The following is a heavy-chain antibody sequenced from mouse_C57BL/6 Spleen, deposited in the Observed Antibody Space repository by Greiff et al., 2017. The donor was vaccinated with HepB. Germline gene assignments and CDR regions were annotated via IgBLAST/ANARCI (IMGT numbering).Heavy chain of an antibody. J-gene: IGHJ4*01. Sequence: VQLQQSGAELAKPGASVKLSCKASGYTFTSYWMHWVKQRPGQGLEWIGYINPSSGYTKYNQKFKDKATLTADKSSSTAYMQLSSLTYEDSAVYYCARGWYGNYGAMDYWGQGTSVTVSS. CDR3: ARGWYGNYGAMDY. CDR2: INPSSGYT. D-gene: IGHD2-10*02. CDR1: GYTFTSYW. V-gene: IGHV1-7*01.